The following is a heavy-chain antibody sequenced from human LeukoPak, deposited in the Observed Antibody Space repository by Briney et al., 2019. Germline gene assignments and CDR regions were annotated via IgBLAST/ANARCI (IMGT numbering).Heavy chain of an antibody. CDR3: AKTSAGIRGGYFDY. CDR1: GFTFSSYA. CDR2: INDSGGNT. D-gene: IGHD3-10*01. J-gene: IGHJ4*02. V-gene: IGHV3-23*01. Sequence: GGSLRLSCAVSGFTFSSYAMSWVRQAPGKGLEWVSLINDSGGNTYYADSVKGRFTISRDNSKNTLFLQMSSLRAEDTAVYYCAKTSAGIRGGYFDYWGQGTLVTVSS.